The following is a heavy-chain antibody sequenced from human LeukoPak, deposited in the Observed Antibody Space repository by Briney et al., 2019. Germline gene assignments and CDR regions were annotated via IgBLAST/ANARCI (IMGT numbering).Heavy chain of an antibody. D-gene: IGHD3-22*01. CDR1: GFTFSSYS. J-gene: IGHJ4*02. Sequence: GGSLRLSCAASGFTFSSYSMNWVRQAPGKGLEWVANIKQDGSEKYYVDSVKGRFTISRDNAKNSLYLQMNSLRVEDTAVYYCARGLYYESSGYYGYWGQGTLVTVFS. CDR2: IKQDGSEK. V-gene: IGHV3-7*01. CDR3: ARGLYYESSGYYGY.